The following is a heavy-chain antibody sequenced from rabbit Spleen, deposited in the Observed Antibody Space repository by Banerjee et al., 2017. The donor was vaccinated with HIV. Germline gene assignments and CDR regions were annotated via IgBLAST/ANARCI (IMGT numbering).Heavy chain of an antibody. CDR1: GFSFNNNYY. CDR2: IYSGSRGNT. D-gene: IGHD1-1*01. CDR3: ARNYVNAFDP. V-gene: IGHV1S40*01. J-gene: IGHJ2*01. Sequence: QSLEESGGGLVQPEGSLTLTCTASGFSFNNNYYMCWVRQAPGKGLEWIGCIYSGSRGNTYYASWPKGRFTISKTSSTTVTLQMTSLTAADTATYFCARNYVNAFDPWGPGTLVTVS.